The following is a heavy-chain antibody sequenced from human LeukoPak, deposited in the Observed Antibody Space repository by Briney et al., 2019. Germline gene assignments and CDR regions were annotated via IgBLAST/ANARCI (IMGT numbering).Heavy chain of an antibody. CDR2: ISAYNGNT. D-gene: IGHD4-17*01. J-gene: IGHJ6*02. Sequence: ASVKVSCKASGYTFTSYGFSWVRQAPGRGLEWMGWISAYNGNTNYAQKLQGRVTMTTDTSTSTAYMELRSLRSDDTAVYYCAGDRTTVTTPYYYYYGMDVWGQGTTVTVSS. V-gene: IGHV1-18*01. CDR1: GYTFTSYG. CDR3: AGDRTTVTTPYYYYYGMDV.